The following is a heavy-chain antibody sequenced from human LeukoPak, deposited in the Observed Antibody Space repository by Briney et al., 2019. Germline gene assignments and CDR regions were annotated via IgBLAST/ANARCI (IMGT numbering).Heavy chain of an antibody. V-gene: IGHV4-59*01. CDR1: GGSISSYY. Sequence: SETLSLTCTASGGSISSYYWSWIRQPPGKGLEWIGYIYYSGSTNYNPSLKSRVTISVDTSKNQFSLKLSSVTAADTAVYYCARGSQLWDADDYYYYMDVWGKGTTVTVSS. D-gene: IGHD5-18*01. J-gene: IGHJ6*03. CDR2: IYYSGST. CDR3: ARGSQLWDADDYYYYMDV.